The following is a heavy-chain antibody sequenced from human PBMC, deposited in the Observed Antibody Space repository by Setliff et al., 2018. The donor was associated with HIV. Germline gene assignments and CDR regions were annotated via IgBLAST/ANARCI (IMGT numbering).Heavy chain of an antibody. V-gene: IGHV4-61*09. D-gene: IGHD3-10*01. CDR3: ASDMRHLAPLGYYFDY. Sequence: SETLSLTCTVSGDSITSGTYYWSWIRQPAGMRLEWIGHISTSGTTNYNPSLKSRVTISVDTSKNQFSLKLGSVTAADTAVYYCASDMRHLAPLGYYFDYWGQGTLVTVSS. CDR2: ISTSGTT. CDR1: GDSITSGTYY. J-gene: IGHJ4*02.